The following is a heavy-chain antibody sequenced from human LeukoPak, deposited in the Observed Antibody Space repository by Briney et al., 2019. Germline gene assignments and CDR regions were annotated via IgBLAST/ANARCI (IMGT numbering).Heavy chain of an antibody. V-gene: IGHV3-30*18. CDR1: GFTFSSNG. CDR2: ITYDGDNK. J-gene: IGHJ4*02. D-gene: IGHD3-10*01. Sequence: GGPLRLSCAASGFTFSSNGTPWVRRGPGKGRGWEGVITYDGDNKYYADSVKGRFTLSRDNSKNTLYLQMDSLRAEDTAVYYCAKKLCDDYNSANDYGGEGTLVTVSS. CDR3: AKKLCDDYNSANDY.